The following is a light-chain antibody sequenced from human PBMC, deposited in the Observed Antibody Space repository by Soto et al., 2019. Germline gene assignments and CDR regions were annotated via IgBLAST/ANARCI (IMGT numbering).Light chain of an antibody. CDR3: QSYDRSLSGSV. J-gene: IGLJ2*01. V-gene: IGLV1-40*01. CDR1: SSNIGVGYD. Sequence: QSVLTQPPSVSGSPGQRVTISCTGSSSNIGVGYDVHWYQQLPGKAPTLLIYDNSNRPSAVPDRFSGSKSGSSAALAITGFQADEEDDDYCQSYDRSLSGSVFGGGTKLTVL. CDR2: DNS.